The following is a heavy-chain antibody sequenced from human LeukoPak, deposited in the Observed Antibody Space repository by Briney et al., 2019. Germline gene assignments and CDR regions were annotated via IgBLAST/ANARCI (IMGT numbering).Heavy chain of an antibody. D-gene: IGHD2-15*01. V-gene: IGHV1-69*13. Sequence: ASVKVSCKASGGTFSSYAISWVRQAPGPGLEWMGGIIPIFGTANYAQKFQGRVTITAGESTSTAYMELSSLRSEDTAVYYCAREVCSGGSCYLFSNYYYGMDVWGKGTTVTVSS. J-gene: IGHJ6*04. CDR1: GGTFSSYA. CDR2: IIPIFGTA. CDR3: AREVCSGGSCYLFSNYYYGMDV.